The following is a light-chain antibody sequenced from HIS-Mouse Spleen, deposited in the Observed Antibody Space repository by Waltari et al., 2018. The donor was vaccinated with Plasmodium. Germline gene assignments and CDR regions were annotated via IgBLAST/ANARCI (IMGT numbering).Light chain of an antibody. CDR2: EDN. V-gene: IGLV6-57*02. CDR1: SGSIASNY. CDR3: QSYDSSNWV. J-gene: IGLJ3*02. Sequence: NFMLTQPHSVSESPGKTVTISCTGSSGSIASNYVQWYQQRPGSAPPPVIYEDNQRPSGVPDRFSGSIDSSSNSASLTISGLKTEDEADYYCQSYDSSNWVFGGGTKLTVL.